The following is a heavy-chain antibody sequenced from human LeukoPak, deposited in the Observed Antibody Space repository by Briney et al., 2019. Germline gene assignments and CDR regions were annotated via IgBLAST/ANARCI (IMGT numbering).Heavy chain of an antibody. J-gene: IGHJ4*02. CDR1: GFTVSSNY. D-gene: IGHD1-26*01. CDR3: AKDSEVGAKRFDY. V-gene: IGHV3-66*01. CDR2: IYSGGST. Sequence: GGFLRLSCAASGFTVSSNYMSWVRQAPGKGLEWVSVIYSGGSTYYADSVKGRFTISRDNSKNTLYLQMNSLRAEDTAVYYCAKDSEVGAKRFDYWGQGTLVTVSS.